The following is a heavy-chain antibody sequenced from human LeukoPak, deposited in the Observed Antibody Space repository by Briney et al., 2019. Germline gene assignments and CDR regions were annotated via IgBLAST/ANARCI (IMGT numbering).Heavy chain of an antibody. V-gene: IGHV1-2*02. Sequence: ASVKVSCKASGYTFTGYYMHWVRQAPGQGLEWMGWINPNSGGTNYAQKFQGRVTMTRDTSISTAYMELSRLRSDDTAVYYCARRYCSSTSCYTREFDYWGQGTLVTVSS. J-gene: IGHJ4*02. CDR2: INPNSGGT. CDR1: GYTFTGYY. D-gene: IGHD2-2*02. CDR3: ARRYCSSTSCYTREFDY.